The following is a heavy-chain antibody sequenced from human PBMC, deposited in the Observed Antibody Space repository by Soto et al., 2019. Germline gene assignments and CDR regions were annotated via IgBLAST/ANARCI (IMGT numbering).Heavy chain of an antibody. CDR2: ISYDGSNK. Sequence: PGGSLRLSCAASGFTFSSYGMHWVRQAPGKGLEWVAVISYDGSNKYYADSVKGRFTISRDNSKNTLYLQMNSLRAEDTAVYYCAKVLWFGEFYYRMDVWGQGTTVTVSS. CDR1: GFTFSSYG. D-gene: IGHD3-10*01. J-gene: IGHJ6*02. V-gene: IGHV3-30*18. CDR3: AKVLWFGEFYYRMDV.